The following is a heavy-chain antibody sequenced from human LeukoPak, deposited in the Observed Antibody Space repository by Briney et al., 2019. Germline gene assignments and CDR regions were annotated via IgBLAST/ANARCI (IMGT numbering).Heavy chain of an antibody. CDR3: ARLDSSGWFDY. J-gene: IGHJ4*02. V-gene: IGHV3-74*01. CDR1: GFTFSNAW. Sequence: GGSLRLSCAASGFTFSNAWMSWVRQAPGKGLVWVSRINSDGSSTTYADSVKGRFTISRDNAKNTLYLQMNSLRAEDTAVYYCARLDSSGWFDYWGQGTLVTVSS. CDR2: INSDGSST. D-gene: IGHD6-19*01.